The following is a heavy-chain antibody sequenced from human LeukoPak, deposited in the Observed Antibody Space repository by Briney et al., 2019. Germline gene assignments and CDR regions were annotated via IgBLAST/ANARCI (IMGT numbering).Heavy chain of an antibody. CDR1: GYTLNELS. D-gene: IGHD6-19*01. J-gene: IGHJ4*02. V-gene: IGHV1-24*01. CDR3: ARNPGIAVAAPDY. Sequence: ASVKVSCKVSGYTLNELSMHWVRQAPAKGLEWVGGFDPEDGETIYAQKFQGRVTMTEDTSTDTAYMELSSLRSEDTAVYYCARNPGIAVAAPDYWGQGTLVTVSS. CDR2: FDPEDGET.